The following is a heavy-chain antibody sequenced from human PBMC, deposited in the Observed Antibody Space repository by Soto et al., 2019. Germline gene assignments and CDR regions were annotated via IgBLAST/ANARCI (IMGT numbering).Heavy chain of an antibody. Sequence: SETLSLTCAVSGGSISSSNWWSWVRQPPGKGLEWIGEVYHSGSTNYNPSLKSRVTISVDKSKNQFSLKLSSVTAADTALYYCARGPYYDILTGYSAAFDIWGQGTMVS. CDR2: VYHSGST. V-gene: IGHV4-4*02. D-gene: IGHD3-9*01. CDR1: GGSISSSNW. J-gene: IGHJ3*02. CDR3: ARGPYYDILTGYSAAFDI.